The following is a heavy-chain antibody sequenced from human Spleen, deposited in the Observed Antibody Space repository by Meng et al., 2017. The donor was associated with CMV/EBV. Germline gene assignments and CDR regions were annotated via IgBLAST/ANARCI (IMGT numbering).Heavy chain of an antibody. Sequence: GHPHEACPEHGEPSGTLSLTCTRSVGSIISYYLSWFRQPAGKGLEWIGRIYTSGSTNYNPSLKSRVTMSVDTSKNQFSLKLSSVTAADTAVYYCAREGLETLFDYWGQGTLVTVSS. CDR1: VGSIISYY. J-gene: IGHJ4*02. V-gene: IGHV4-4*07. CDR2: IYTSGST. CDR3: AREGLETLFDY. D-gene: IGHD5-12*01.